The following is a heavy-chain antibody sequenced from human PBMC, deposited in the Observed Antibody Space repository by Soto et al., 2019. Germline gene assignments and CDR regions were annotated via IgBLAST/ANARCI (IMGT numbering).Heavy chain of an antibody. J-gene: IGHJ4*02. Sequence: LSLTCAVYGGSFSGYYWSWIRQPPGKGLEWIGEINHSGSTNYNPSLKSRVTISVDTSKNQFSLKLSSVTAADTAVYYCARLWNYYDSSGYYPRDYWGQGTLVTVSS. CDR3: ARLWNYYDSSGYYPRDY. CDR2: INHSGST. V-gene: IGHV4-34*01. D-gene: IGHD3-22*01. CDR1: GGSFSGYY.